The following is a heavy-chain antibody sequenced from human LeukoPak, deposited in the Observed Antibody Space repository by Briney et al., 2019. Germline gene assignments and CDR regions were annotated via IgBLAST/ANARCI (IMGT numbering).Heavy chain of an antibody. CDR3: ARAYGTY. J-gene: IGHJ4*02. CDR2: IIPILGLA. V-gene: IGHV1-69*02. Sequence: GASVKVSCKASGGTFSSYTISWVRQAPGQGLEWRGRIIPILGLANYAQKFQGRVTIPADNSTCTDYTELSSLRSEDTAVYYCARAYGTYWGQGTLVTVSS. CDR1: GGTFSSYT. D-gene: IGHD3/OR15-3a*01.